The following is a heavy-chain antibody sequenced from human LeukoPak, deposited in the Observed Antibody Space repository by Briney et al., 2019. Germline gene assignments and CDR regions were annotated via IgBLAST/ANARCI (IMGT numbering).Heavy chain of an antibody. V-gene: IGHV3-30*18. CDR2: ISYDGSNK. CDR1: GFTFSSYG. CDR3: VKHPSYYYDSSGSETEFDY. D-gene: IGHD3-22*01. Sequence: PGRSLRLSCAASGFTFSSYGMHWVRQAPGKGLEWVAVISYDGSNKYYAGSVKGRFTISRDNSKNTLYLQMNSLRAEDTAIYYCVKHPSYYYDSSGSETEFDYWGQGTLVTVSS. J-gene: IGHJ4*02.